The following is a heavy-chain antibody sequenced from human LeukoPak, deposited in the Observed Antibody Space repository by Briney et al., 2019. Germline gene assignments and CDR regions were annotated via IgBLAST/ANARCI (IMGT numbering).Heavy chain of an antibody. V-gene: IGHV4-59*02. CDR2: MDYSGTT. Sequence: SETLSLTCTVSGGSVSTYFWSWIRQPPGKGLEWIAYMDYSGTTNYNPSLRSRVTISIDTSKNQFFLSLSSVTAADTAVYYCVRDIRFIGATHYFDYWGKGILVAVSS. CDR3: VRDIRFIGATHYFDY. D-gene: IGHD1-26*01. J-gene: IGHJ4*02. CDR1: GGSVSTYF.